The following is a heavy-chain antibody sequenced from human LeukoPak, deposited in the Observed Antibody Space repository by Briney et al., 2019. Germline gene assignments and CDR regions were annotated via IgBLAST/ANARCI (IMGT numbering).Heavy chain of an antibody. V-gene: IGHV3-23*01. CDR1: GFTFSSYG. J-gene: IGHJ4*02. Sequence: PGGSLRLSCGASGFTFSSYGMSWVRQAPGKGLEWVSVISGSGGRTYYADSVKGRFTISRDNSRNTVYLQMTSLRAEDTAVYYCASRGHVGSGTYSPYDYWGQGTLVTVSS. CDR3: ASRGHVGSGTYSPYDY. CDR2: ISGSGGRT. D-gene: IGHD3-10*01.